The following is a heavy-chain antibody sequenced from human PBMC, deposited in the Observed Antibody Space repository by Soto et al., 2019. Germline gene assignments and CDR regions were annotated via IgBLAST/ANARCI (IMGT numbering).Heavy chain of an antibody. CDR1: GFPFTSYG. J-gene: IGHJ4*02. CDR2: ISYDGSDK. V-gene: IGHV3-30*03. Sequence: QVQLVESGGGVVQPGRSLRLSCAASGFPFTSYGMHWVREGPDKGLEWVAMISYDGSDKYYADSVKGRFTISRDNSKITLYLQMNSLRAEDTALYYCVGGQYYFDYRGQGTLVIVSS. D-gene: IGHD3-10*01. CDR3: VGGQYYFDY.